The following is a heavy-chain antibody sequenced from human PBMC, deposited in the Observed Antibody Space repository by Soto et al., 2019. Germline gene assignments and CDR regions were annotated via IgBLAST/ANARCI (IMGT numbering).Heavy chain of an antibody. D-gene: IGHD1-1*01. Sequence: LRLSCAASGFTFGSYEMNWVRQAPGKGLEWVSYISSSGSSIYYEDSVKGRFTISRDNAKNSLYLQMNSLRAEDTAVYYCAREERNDAFDIWGQGTMVTVSS. CDR3: AREERNDAFDI. V-gene: IGHV3-48*03. CDR1: GFTFGSYE. CDR2: ISSSGSSI. J-gene: IGHJ3*02.